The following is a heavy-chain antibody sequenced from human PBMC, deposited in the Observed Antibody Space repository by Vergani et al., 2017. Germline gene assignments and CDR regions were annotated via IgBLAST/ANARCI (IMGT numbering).Heavy chain of an antibody. J-gene: IGHJ4*02. Sequence: QVTLKESGPVLVKPTETLTLTCTVSGFSLSNARMGVSWIRQPPGKALEWLAHIFSNDEKSYSTSLKSRLTISKDTSKSQVVLTMTNMDPVDTATYYCARIAEYYFDSSGHYQHFDYWGQGTLVTVSS. CDR3: ARIAEYYFDSSGHYQHFDY. CDR1: GFSLSNARMG. CDR2: IFSNDEK. V-gene: IGHV2-26*01. D-gene: IGHD3-22*01.